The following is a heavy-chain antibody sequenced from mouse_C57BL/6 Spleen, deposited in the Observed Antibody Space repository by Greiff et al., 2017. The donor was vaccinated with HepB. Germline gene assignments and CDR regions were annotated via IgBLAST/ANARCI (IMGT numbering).Heavy chain of an antibody. Sequence: LVESGAELVRPGASVTLSCKASGYTFTDYEMHWVKQTPVHGLEWIGAIDPETGGTAYNQKFKGKAILTADKSSSTAYMELRSLTSEDSAVYYCTRRDYSNYGYFDVWGTGTTVTVSS. CDR1: GYTFTDYE. V-gene: IGHV1-15*01. CDR3: TRRDYSNYGYFDV. J-gene: IGHJ1*03. CDR2: IDPETGGT. D-gene: IGHD2-5*01.